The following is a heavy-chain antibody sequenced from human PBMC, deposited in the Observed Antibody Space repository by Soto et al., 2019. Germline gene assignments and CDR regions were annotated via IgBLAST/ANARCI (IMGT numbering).Heavy chain of an antibody. V-gene: IGHV3-53*05. J-gene: IGHJ4*02. CDR1: GFTVSSNY. CDR2: IYSGGST. Sequence: PGGSLRLSCAASGFTVSSNYMSWVRQAPGKGLEWVSVIYSGGSTYYADSVKGRFTISRDNSKKTLYLQMSSLRAEDTAVYYCAKVQVTGNYFDYWGQGTLVTVSS. D-gene: IGHD6-19*01. CDR3: AKVQVTGNYFDY.